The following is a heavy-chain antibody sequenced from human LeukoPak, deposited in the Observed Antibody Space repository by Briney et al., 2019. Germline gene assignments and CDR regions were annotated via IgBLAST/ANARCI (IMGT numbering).Heavy chain of an antibody. CDR3: ASLYGSYYDFWSGDY. CDR1: GYTFSSYS. CDR2: ISSSSSSYI. V-gene: IGHV3-21*01. D-gene: IGHD3-3*01. J-gene: IGHJ4*01. Sequence: PRGSLRLSCAASGYTFSSYSMNWVRQAPGKGLEWVSSISSSSSSYIYYADSVKGRFTISRDNAKNSLYLQMNSLRAEDTAVYYCASLYGSYYDFWSGDYWGQGTLVTVSS.